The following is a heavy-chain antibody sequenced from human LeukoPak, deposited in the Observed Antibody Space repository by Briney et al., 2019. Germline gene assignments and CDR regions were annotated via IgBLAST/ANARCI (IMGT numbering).Heavy chain of an antibody. J-gene: IGHJ4*02. CDR3: ARLSGNYRFDY. CDR2: ISSSYT. D-gene: IGHD1-26*01. Sequence: GGSLRLSCAASGFTFSDYYMSWIRQAPGKGQEWVSYISSSYTNYADSVKGRFTISRDNAKNSLYLQMNSLRAEDTAIYSCARLSGNYRFDYWGQGTLVTVSS. V-gene: IGHV3-11*03. CDR1: GFTFSDYY.